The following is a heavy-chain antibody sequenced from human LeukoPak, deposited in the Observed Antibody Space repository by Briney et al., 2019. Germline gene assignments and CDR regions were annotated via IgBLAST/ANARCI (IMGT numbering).Heavy chain of an antibody. J-gene: IGHJ2*01. CDR2: INPSGGST. CDR1: GYTFTSYY. Sequence: ASVKVSCKASGYTFTSYYMHWVRQAPGQGLEWMGIINPSGGSTSYAQKFQGRVTMTRDTSTSTAYMELSSLRSEDTAVYYCARDRRDYYDSSGYYFSYWYFDLWGRGTLVTVSS. CDR3: ARDRRDYYDSSGYYFSYWYFDL. V-gene: IGHV1-46*01. D-gene: IGHD3-22*01.